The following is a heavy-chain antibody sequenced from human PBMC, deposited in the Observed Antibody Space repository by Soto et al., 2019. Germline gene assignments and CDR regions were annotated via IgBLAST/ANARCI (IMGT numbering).Heavy chain of an antibody. Sequence: PGGSLRLSCAASGFTFSSYSMNWVRQAPGKGLEWVSSISSSSSYICYADSVKGRFTISRDNAKNSLYLQMNSLRAEDTAVYYCARSSLSYGSSSDYWGQGTLVTVSS. V-gene: IGHV3-21*01. CDR3: ARSSLSYGSSSDY. J-gene: IGHJ4*02. D-gene: IGHD6-6*01. CDR1: GFTFSSYS. CDR2: ISSSSSYI.